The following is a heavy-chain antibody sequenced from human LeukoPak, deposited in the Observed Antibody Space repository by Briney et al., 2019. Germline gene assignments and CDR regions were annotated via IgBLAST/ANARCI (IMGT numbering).Heavy chain of an antibody. CDR2: IKSRNRGETV. CDR1: GFTFSDAW. V-gene: IGHV3-15*01. J-gene: IGHJ4*02. CDR3: TTDGSTTLSNTFDY. D-gene: IGHD1-26*01. Sequence: GGSLRLSCAASGFTFSDAWMNWVRLAPGKGLEWVGRIKSRNRGETVDYAAPVKGRFTISRDDSKTTVYLQMNSLKTEDTAIYYCTTDGSTTLSNTFDYWGQGTLVTVSS.